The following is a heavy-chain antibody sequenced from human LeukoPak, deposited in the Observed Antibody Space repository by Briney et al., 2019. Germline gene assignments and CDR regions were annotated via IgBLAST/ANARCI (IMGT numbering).Heavy chain of an antibody. D-gene: IGHD3-9*01. V-gene: IGHV4-30-2*01. CDR3: ARDPLDDILTGYPYYYYGMDV. Sequence: SETLSLTCAVSGGSISSGGYSWSRIRQPPGKGLEWIGYIYHSGSTYYNPSLKSRVTISVDTSKNQFSLKLSSVTAADTAVYYCARDPLDDILTGYPYYYYGMDVWGQGTTVTVSS. CDR1: GGSISSGGYS. CDR2: IYHSGST. J-gene: IGHJ6*02.